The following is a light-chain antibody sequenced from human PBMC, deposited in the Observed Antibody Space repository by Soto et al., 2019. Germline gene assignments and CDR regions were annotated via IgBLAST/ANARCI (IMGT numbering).Light chain of an antibody. CDR1: QRISINF. CDR3: QQFGSPPLT. V-gene: IGKV3-20*01. CDR2: GAS. J-gene: IGKJ4*01. Sequence: EFVLTQSPGTLSLSPGERATLSCRASQRISINFLAWYQQKPGQAPRLLIYGASNRATGIPDRFSGSGSGTDFTLTISSLEPEDFAVYYCQQFGSPPLTFGGGTKVDIK.